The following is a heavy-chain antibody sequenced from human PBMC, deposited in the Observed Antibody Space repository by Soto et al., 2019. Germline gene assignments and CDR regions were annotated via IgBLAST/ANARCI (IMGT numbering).Heavy chain of an antibody. CDR2: IYYSGST. D-gene: IGHD5-12*01. V-gene: IGHV4-59*01. J-gene: IGHJ3*02. CDR3: ARAAVGDGYHVALDI. CDR1: GGSISPYY. Sequence: QVQLQESGPGLVKPSETLSLTCTVSGGSISPYYWSWIRQPPGKGLEWIGYIYYSGSTSYSPSLRSLVTISVETSRSQFSLSLGSVTAADTAVYYCARAAVGDGYHVALDIWGQGTKVTVSS.